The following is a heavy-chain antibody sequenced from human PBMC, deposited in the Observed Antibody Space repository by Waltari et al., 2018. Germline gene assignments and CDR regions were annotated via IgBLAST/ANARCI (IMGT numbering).Heavy chain of an antibody. CDR3: ARVYYDFWSGYLYFDY. D-gene: IGHD3-3*01. J-gene: IGHJ4*02. CDR1: GYTFTSYA. Sequence: QVQLVQSGAEVKKPGASVKVSCKASGYTFTSYAMHWVRQAPGQRLEWMGWINAGNGNTKYSQKFQGRVTITRDTSASTAYMELSSLRSEDTAVYYCARVYYDFWSGYLYFDYWGQGTLVTVSS. CDR2: INAGNGNT. V-gene: IGHV1-3*01.